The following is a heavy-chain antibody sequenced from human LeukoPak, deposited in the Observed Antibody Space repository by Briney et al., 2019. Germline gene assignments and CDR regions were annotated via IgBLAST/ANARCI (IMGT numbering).Heavy chain of an antibody. CDR1: GGSVSSNIYY. D-gene: IGHD3-10*01. J-gene: IGHJ5*02. CDR2: IYYSGST. CDR3: ARVHITMVRGVSGWFDP. Sequence: PSETLSLTCTVSGGSVSSNIYYWSWIRQPPGKGLEWIGYIYYSGSTNYDPSLKSRVTISVDTPKNQFSLKLTSVTAADTAVYYCARVHITMVRGVSGWFDPWGQGTLVTVSS. V-gene: IGHV4-61*01.